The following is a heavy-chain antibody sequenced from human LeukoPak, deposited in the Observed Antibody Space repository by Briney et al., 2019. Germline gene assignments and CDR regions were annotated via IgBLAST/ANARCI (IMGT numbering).Heavy chain of an antibody. CDR2: IYYSGST. J-gene: IGHJ4*02. CDR1: GGSISSSSYY. D-gene: IGHD4-17*01. V-gene: IGHV4-39*01. CDR3: ARRSTVTTSFDY. Sequence: SETLSLTCTVSGGSISSSSYYWGWIRQPPGKGLEWIGSIYYSGSTYYNPSPKSRVTISVDTSKNQFSLKLSSVTAADTAVYYCARRSTVTTSFDYWGQGTLVTVSS.